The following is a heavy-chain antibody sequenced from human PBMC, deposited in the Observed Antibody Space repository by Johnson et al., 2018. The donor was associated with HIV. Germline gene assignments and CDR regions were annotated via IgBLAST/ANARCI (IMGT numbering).Heavy chain of an antibody. J-gene: IGHJ3*02. CDR2: IKSKTDGGTT. Sequence: VQLVESGGGLVKPGGSLRLACAASGFTFNNAWMTWVRQAPGKGLGWVGRIKSKTDGGTTDYAAPVKGRFIISRDESKNTLYLQMNSLKTEDTAVYYCTTDSGYRAFDIWGQGTMVTVYS. V-gene: IGHV3-15*01. CDR3: TTDSGYRAFDI. D-gene: IGHD5-12*01. CDR1: GFTFNNAW.